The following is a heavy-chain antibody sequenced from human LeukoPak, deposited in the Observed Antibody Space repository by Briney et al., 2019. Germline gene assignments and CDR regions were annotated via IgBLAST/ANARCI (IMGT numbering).Heavy chain of an antibody. J-gene: IGHJ4*02. CDR3: ARDNSNLDY. CDR1: GFTFSSYW. CDR2: IKSDGST. D-gene: IGHD4-23*01. V-gene: IGHV3-74*01. Sequence: GGSLRLSCAASGFTFSSYWMHWVRQAPGKGLVWVSRIKSDGSTRYADSVKGRFTISRDNAKNTVSLQMTSLRAEDTGVYYCARDNSNLDYWGQGTLVTVSS.